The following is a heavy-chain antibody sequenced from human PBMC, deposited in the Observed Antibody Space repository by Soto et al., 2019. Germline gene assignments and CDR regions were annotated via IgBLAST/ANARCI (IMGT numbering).Heavy chain of an antibody. V-gene: IGHV1-69*01. J-gene: IGHJ5*01. D-gene: IGHD2-21*02. CDR1: GATFSTTG. CDR3: ASASPVICGGDPCYRLDSSFDS. CDR2: IIPLFGTP. Sequence: QVQLVQSGAEVRKPGSSLRVSCKSSGATFSTTGISWVRQAPGQGLEWMGGIIPLFGTPKYARKFQGRVSITADESTNTVYMELNSLRPDDAAVYYCASASPVICGGDPCYRLDSSFDSWGQGSLVIGSS.